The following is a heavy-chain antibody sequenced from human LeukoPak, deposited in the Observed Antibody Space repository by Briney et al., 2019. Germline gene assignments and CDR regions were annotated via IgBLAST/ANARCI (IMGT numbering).Heavy chain of an antibody. CDR3: ARGRKQWLVPPTYFDY. Sequence: PPETLSLTCAVYGGSFSGYYWSWIRQPPGKGLEWIGEINHSGSTNYNPSLKSRVTISVDTSKNQFSLKLSSVTAADTAVYYCARGRKQWLVPPTYFDYWGQGTLVTVSS. J-gene: IGHJ4*02. CDR2: INHSGST. CDR1: GGSFSGYY. D-gene: IGHD6-19*01. V-gene: IGHV4-34*01.